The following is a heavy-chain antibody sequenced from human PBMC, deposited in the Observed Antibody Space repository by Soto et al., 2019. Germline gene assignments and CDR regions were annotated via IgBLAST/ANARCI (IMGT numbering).Heavy chain of an antibody. J-gene: IGHJ4*02. CDR1: GGSISSSSYY. CDR3: ASPTIAARRNQFDY. Sequence: SETLSLTCTVSGGSISSSSYYWGWIRQPPGKGLEWIGSIYYSGSTYYNPSLKSRVTISVDTSKNQFSLKLSSVTAADTAVYYCASPTIAARRNQFDYWGQGTLVTVSS. V-gene: IGHV4-39*01. D-gene: IGHD6-6*01. CDR2: IYYSGST.